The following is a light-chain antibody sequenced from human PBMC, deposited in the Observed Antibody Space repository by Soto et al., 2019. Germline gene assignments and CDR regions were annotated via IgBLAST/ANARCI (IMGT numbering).Light chain of an antibody. V-gene: IGKV3-15*01. CDR3: QQYDIWPPYT. J-gene: IGKJ2*01. Sequence: SPASLSAYPGERVTLSCKASQNIRSSLAWYQQRPGQAPRLLIYDASTRATGIPPRFSGGGSGTEFTVTISRRHSEDFVICYCQQYDIWPPYTFGQGTKVDIK. CDR1: QNIRSS. CDR2: DAS.